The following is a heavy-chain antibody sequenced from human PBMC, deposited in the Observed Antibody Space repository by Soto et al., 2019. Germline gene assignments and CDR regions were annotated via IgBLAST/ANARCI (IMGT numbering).Heavy chain of an antibody. V-gene: IGHV3-74*01. D-gene: IGHD6-13*01. CDR3: ARVLTGSWNWCDP. CDR2: INSDGSRT. J-gene: IGHJ5*02. CDR1: GFTFSSYW. Sequence: EVQLVESGGGLVQPGESLRLSCAASGFTFSSYWMHWVRQAPGKGLVWVSRINSDGSRTNYADSVKGRFTVSRDNAKNTQYLQMTSLRAEDTAVYYCARVLTGSWNWCDPWGQGTLVTVSS.